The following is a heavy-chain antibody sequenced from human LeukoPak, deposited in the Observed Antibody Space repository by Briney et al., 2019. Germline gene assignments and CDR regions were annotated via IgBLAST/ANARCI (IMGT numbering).Heavy chain of an antibody. CDR1: GFTFSSYG. CDR3: AAETGIPPSFFDY. Sequence: HPGGSLRLSCAASGFTFSSYGMHWVRQAPGKGLEWVAVISYDGSNKYYADSVKGRFTISRDNSKNTLYLQMNSLRAEDTAVYYCAAETGIPPSFFDYWGQGTLVTVSS. CDR2: ISYDGSNK. V-gene: IGHV3-30*03. J-gene: IGHJ4*02. D-gene: IGHD3-9*01.